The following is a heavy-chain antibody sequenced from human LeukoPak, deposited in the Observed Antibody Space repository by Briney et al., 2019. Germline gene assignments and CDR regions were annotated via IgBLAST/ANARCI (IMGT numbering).Heavy chain of an antibody. CDR1: GGSMSDNF. D-gene: IGHD3-10*01. Sequence: SETLSLTCTLSGGSMSDNFWNWIRQXAXKXLEXXGRIYPAGFTSYNXSLKSRVTMSIDTSKNQFSLRLRSVSAADTAVYYCARSSYYGAGNSPYDLWGQGTLVTVSS. V-gene: IGHV4-4*07. J-gene: IGHJ4*02. CDR3: ARSSYYGAGNSPYDL. CDR2: IYPAGFT.